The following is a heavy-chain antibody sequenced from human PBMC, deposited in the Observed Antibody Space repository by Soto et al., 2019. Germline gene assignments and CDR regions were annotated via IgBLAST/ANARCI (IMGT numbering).Heavy chain of an antibody. Sequence: SETLSLTCAVSGYSISSGYYWGWIRQPPGKGLEWIGSIYHSGSTYYNPSLKSRVTISVDTSKNQFSLKLSSVTAADTAVYYCARGSLGQEFWFDPWGQGTLVTVSS. CDR1: GYSISSGYY. CDR3: ARGSLGQEFWFDP. J-gene: IGHJ5*02. V-gene: IGHV4-38-2*01. D-gene: IGHD7-27*01. CDR2: IYHSGST.